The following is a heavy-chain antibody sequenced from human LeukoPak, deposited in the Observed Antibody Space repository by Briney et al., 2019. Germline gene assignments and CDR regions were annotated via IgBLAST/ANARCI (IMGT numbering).Heavy chain of an antibody. Sequence: SETLSLTCAVYGGSFSGYYWSWIRQPPGKGLEWIGEINHSGSTNYNPSLKSRVTISVDTSKNQFSLKLSSVTAADTAVYYCARSDYGEFYWFDPWGQGTLVTVSS. CDR3: ARSDYGEFYWFDP. V-gene: IGHV4-34*01. CDR2: INHSGST. CDR1: GGSFSGYY. D-gene: IGHD4-17*01. J-gene: IGHJ5*02.